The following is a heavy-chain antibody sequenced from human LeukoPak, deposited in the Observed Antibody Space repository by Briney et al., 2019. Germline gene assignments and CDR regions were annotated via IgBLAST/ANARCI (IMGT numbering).Heavy chain of an antibody. J-gene: IGHJ4*02. CDR1: GFTFSNYA. CDR3: AKGMGAYCDGDCSSRILDF. Sequence: GGSLRLSCAPSGFTFSNYAMSWVRQAPGKGLEWVSIISNTCVRTIYSYSVKGLFTLSRDNSKNTLYLQMNSLTAVDTAIYYCAKGMGAYCDGDCSSRILDFWGQGTLVTVSS. CDR2: ISNTCVRT. V-gene: IGHV3-23*01. D-gene: IGHD2-21*02.